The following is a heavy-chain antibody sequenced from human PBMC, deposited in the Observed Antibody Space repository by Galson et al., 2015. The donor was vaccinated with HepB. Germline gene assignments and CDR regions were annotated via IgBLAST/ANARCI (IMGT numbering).Heavy chain of an antibody. CDR2: IKQDGSEK. Sequence: LRLSCAASGFTFSSYWMSWVRQAPGKGLEWVANIKQDGSEKYYVDSVKGRFTISRDNAKNSLYLQMNSLRAEDTAVYYCASTWLLFHYGMDVWGQGTTVTVSS. J-gene: IGHJ6*02. CDR1: GFTFSSYW. D-gene: IGHD3-3*01. V-gene: IGHV3-7*03. CDR3: ASTWLLFHYGMDV.